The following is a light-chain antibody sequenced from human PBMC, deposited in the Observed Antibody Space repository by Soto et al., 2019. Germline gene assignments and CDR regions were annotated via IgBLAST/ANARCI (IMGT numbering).Light chain of an antibody. CDR1: SSDLGSYDL. CDR2: EAT. V-gene: IGLV2-14*02. Sequence: QSVLTQPASVSGSPGQSITISCTGTSSDLGSYDLVSWYQQHPGKAPKLIIYEATKRPSGVSSRFSGSKSGNTASLTISGLQAEDEAEYYCSSYTNINTRACVFGTGTKVTVL. J-gene: IGLJ1*01. CDR3: SSYTNINTRACV.